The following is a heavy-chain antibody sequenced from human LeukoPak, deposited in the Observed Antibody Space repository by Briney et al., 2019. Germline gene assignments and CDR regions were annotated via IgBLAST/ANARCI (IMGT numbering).Heavy chain of an antibody. D-gene: IGHD2-2*01. Sequence: KASETLSLTCTVSGGSISSYYWSWIRQPPGKGLEWIGYIYYSGSTNYNPSLKSRVTISVDTSKNQFSLRLTSVTAADTAVYFCARMVPAGTHNYWGQGLLVTVSS. V-gene: IGHV4-59*12. CDR2: IYYSGST. J-gene: IGHJ4*02. CDR3: ARMVPAGTHNY. CDR1: GGSISSYY.